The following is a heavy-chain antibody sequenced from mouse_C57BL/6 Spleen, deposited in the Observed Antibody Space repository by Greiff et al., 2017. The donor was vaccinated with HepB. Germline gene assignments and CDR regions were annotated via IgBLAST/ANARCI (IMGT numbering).Heavy chain of an antibody. Sequence: VQLQQSGAELVKPGASVKISCKASGYAFSSYWMNWVKPRPGKGLEWIGQIYPGDGDTNYNGKFKGKATLTADKSSSTAYMQLSSLTSEDSAVYFCARDDGNYGYFDVWGTGTTVTVSS. J-gene: IGHJ1*03. V-gene: IGHV1-80*01. CDR3: ARDDGNYGYFDV. CDR2: IYPGDGDT. CDR1: GYAFSSYW. D-gene: IGHD2-3*01.